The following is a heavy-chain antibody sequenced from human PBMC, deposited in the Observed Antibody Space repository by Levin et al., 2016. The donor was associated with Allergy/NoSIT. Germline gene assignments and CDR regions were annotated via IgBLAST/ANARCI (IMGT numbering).Heavy chain of an antibody. CDR2: INPSGGST. V-gene: IGHV1-46*01. CDR1: GYTFTSYY. J-gene: IGHJ6*02. D-gene: IGHD2-2*01. Sequence: ASVKVSCKASGYTFTSYYMHWVRQAPGQGLEWMGIINPSGGSTSYAQKFQGRVTMTRDTSTSTVYMELSSLRSEDTAVYYCARTAGYCSSTSCYWSGGMDVWGQGTTVTVSS. CDR3: ARTAGYCSSTSCYWSGGMDV.